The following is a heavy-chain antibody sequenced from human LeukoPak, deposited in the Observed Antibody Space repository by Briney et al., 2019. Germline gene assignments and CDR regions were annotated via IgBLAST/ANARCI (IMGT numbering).Heavy chain of an antibody. V-gene: IGHV3-11*04. J-gene: IGHJ6*03. Sequence: GGSLRLSCAASGFTVSSNYMSWVRQAPGKGPEWVSYISSSGSTIYYADSVKGRFTISRDNAKNSLYLQMNSLRAEDTAVYYCARYSSGYYYRHMDVWGKGTTVTVSS. CDR3: ARYSSGYYYRHMDV. CDR1: GFTVSSNY. D-gene: IGHD3-22*01. CDR2: ISSSGSTI.